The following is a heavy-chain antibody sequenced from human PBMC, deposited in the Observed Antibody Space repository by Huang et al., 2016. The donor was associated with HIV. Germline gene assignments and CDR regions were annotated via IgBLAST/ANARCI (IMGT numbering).Heavy chain of an antibody. J-gene: IGHJ4*02. V-gene: IGHV4-34*01. D-gene: IGHD6-19*01. Sequence: QVQLRQWGAGLVKPSETLSLTCAVYGGSFSGYYWTWIRQSPGKGLEWIGEIKHIGKTNDKPSLKRRVTIAKDTAKNQFSVQLTSVSAADTGVYFCAREKAADSAWYGVYYFDYWGEGALVTVTS. CDR2: IKHIGKT. CDR3: AREKAADSAWYGVYYFDY. CDR1: GGSFSGYY.